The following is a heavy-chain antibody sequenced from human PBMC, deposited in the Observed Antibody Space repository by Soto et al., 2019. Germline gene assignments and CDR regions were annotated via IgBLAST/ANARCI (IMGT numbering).Heavy chain of an antibody. J-gene: IGHJ6*02. V-gene: IGHV4-31*03. Sequence: QVQLQESGPGLVKPSQTLSLTCTVSGGSISSGGYYWSWIRQHPGKGLEWIGYIYYSGSTYYNPYHKSRVTISVDTSKNQFSLKLRSVTAADAAVYYCARDVIYGMDVWGQGTTVTVSS. CDR2: IYYSGST. D-gene: IGHD2-21*01. CDR1: GGSISSGGYY. CDR3: ARDVIYGMDV.